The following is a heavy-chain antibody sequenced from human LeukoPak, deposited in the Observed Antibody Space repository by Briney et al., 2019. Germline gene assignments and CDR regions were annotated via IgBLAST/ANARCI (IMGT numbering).Heavy chain of an antibody. CDR3: ASTYVAQNWFDP. D-gene: IGHD3-16*01. V-gene: IGHV1-69*05. CDR1: GYTFTGYY. Sequence: ASVKVSCKASGYTFTGYYMHWVRQAPGQGLEWMGRIIPIFGTANYAQKFQGRVTITTDESTSTAYMELSSLRSEDTAVYYCASTYVAQNWFDPWGQGTLVTVSS. CDR2: IIPIFGTA. J-gene: IGHJ5*02.